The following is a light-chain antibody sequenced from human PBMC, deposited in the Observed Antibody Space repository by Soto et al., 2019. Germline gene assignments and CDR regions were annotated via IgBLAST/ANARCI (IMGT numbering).Light chain of an antibody. CDR1: SFNIGNNY. Sequence: QSVLTQPPSASGTPGQRVTISCSGSSFNIGNNYVYWYLQLPGTAPKLLIYRDNQRPSGVSDRISGSKSGTSASLAVSGLRSEDEADYYCAVWDDTLSGRVFGGGTKLTVL. CDR2: RDN. CDR3: AVWDDTLSGRV. V-gene: IGLV1-47*01. J-gene: IGLJ3*02.